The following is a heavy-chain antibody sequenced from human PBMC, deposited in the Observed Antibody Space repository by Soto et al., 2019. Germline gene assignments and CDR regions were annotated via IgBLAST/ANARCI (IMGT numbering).Heavy chain of an antibody. CDR2: IFYNGGT. CDR3: ARVDYRNSYMCYFDY. Sequence: SETLSLTCTVSGGPMSSHYWTWIRQSPGKGLEWIGYIFYNGGTTYNPSLKTRVTISVDTSKNQFSLNLNSVTAADTAVYYCARVDYRNSYMCYFDYWGLGTLVTVS. CDR1: GGPMSSHY. J-gene: IGHJ4*02. V-gene: IGHV4-59*11. D-gene: IGHD6-13*01.